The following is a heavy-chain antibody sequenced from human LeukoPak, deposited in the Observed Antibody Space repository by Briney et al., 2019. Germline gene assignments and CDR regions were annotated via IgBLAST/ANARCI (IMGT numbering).Heavy chain of an antibody. CDR1: VYTFTGYY. D-gene: IGHD3-22*01. V-gene: IGHV1-2*04. Sequence: ASVKVSCKASVYTFTGYYMHWVRQAPGQGLEWMGWINPNSGGTNYAQKFQGWVTMTRDTSISTAYMELSRLRSDDTAVYYCARDGDYYDSRGWGYGMDVWGQGTTVTISS. CDR2: INPNSGGT. CDR3: ARDGDYYDSRGWGYGMDV. J-gene: IGHJ6*02.